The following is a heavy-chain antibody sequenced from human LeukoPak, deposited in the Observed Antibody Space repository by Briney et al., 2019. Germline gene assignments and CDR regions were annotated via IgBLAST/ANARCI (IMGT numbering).Heavy chain of an antibody. CDR1: GVYW. J-gene: IGHJ5*02. V-gene: IGHV3-7*01. CDR2: INQDGSVI. Sequence: PGGSLRLSCAVSGVYWMSWVRQAPGKGLEWVANINQDGSVIYYVDSVKGRFTISRDNAKNSLYLQMNGLRADDTAIYYCARDAYDDASESWGQGTLVTVSS. CDR3: ARDAYDDASES. D-gene: IGHD3-3*01.